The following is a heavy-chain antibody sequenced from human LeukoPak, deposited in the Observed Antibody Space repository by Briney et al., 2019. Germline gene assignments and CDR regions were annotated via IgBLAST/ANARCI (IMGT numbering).Heavy chain of an antibody. V-gene: IGHV4-34*01. D-gene: IGHD3-22*01. CDR2: INHSGST. CDR1: GGSFSGYY. J-gene: IGHJ4*02. CDR3: AREVRNYYDSSGYYSLGY. Sequence: SETLSLTCAVYGGSFSGYYWSWIRQPPGKGLEWIGEINHSGSTNYNPSLKSRVTISVDTSKNQFSLQLNSVTPEDTAVYYCAREVRNYYDSSGYYSLGYWGQGTLVTVSS.